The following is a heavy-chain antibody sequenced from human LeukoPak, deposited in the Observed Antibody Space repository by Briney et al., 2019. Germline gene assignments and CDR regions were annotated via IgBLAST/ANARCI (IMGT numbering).Heavy chain of an antibody. CDR1: GLTFTTYW. CDR2: INSDGSTT. J-gene: IGHJ4*02. V-gene: IGHV3-74*01. D-gene: IGHD1-1*01. Sequence: PGGSLRLSCEASGLTFTTYWMHWVRQAPGKGLVWVSLINSDGSTTNYADSVQGRFTISRDNAKNTLYLQMNSLRAEDTAVYYCVRDASETMNGNYWGQGTLVTVSS. CDR3: VRDASETMNGNY.